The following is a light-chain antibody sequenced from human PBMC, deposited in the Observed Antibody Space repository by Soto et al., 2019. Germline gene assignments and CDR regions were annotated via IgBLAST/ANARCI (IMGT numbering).Light chain of an antibody. CDR2: DNN. CDR1: SSNIGNNY. V-gene: IGLV1-51*01. J-gene: IGLJ1*01. Sequence: QSVLTQPPSVSAAPGQKVTISCSGGSSNIGNNYVSWYQQLPGTAPKLLIYDNNKRPSGIPDRFSGSKSGTSATLGITGLQTGDEADYYCGTWDSSLSAGYVLGNGTKVT. CDR3: GTWDSSLSAGYV.